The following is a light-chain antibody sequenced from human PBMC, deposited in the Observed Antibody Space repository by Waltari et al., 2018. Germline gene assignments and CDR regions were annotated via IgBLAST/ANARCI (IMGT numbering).Light chain of an antibody. J-gene: IGLJ1*01. CDR3: QSYDSSLSGSV. CDR2: GNP. CDR1: RSNIRTGCQ. V-gene: IGLV1-40*01. Sequence: QSLLTKPPSVSGPPGQRLTLTCTAIRSNIRTGCQVPWYQQLPGMAPKLLIHGNPNRPSGAPARFSVSKSGTSASLAITGLQAEDEADYYCQSYDSSLSGSVFGTGTKVIVL.